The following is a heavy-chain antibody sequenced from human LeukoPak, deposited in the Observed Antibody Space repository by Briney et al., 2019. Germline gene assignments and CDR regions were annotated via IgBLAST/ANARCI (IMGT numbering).Heavy chain of an antibody. J-gene: IGHJ6*03. V-gene: IGHV4-34*01. Sequence: PSETLSLTCAVDGGSFSGYYWSWIRQPPGKGLEWIGEINHSGSTNYNPSLKSRVTISVDTSKNQFSLKLSSVTAADTAVYYCARHYQLLYYYYMDVWGKGTTVTVSS. D-gene: IGHD2-2*01. CDR2: INHSGST. CDR1: GGSFSGYY. CDR3: ARHYQLLYYYYMDV.